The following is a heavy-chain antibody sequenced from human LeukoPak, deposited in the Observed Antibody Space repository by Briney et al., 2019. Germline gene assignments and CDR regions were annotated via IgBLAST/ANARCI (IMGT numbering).Heavy chain of an antibody. CDR3: ARDSRGYSGYANFDY. CDR1: GFTVSSNY. D-gene: IGHD5-12*01. Sequence: GGSLRLSCAASGFTVSSNYMSWVRQAPGKGLEWVSVIYSGGSTYYADSVKGRFTISRDNSKNTLYLQMNSLGAEDTAVYYCARDSRGYSGYANFDYWGQGTLVTVSS. J-gene: IGHJ4*02. CDR2: IYSGGST. V-gene: IGHV3-66*01.